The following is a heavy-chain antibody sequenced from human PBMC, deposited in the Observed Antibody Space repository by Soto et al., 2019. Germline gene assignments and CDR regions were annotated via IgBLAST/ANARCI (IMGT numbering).Heavy chain of an antibody. V-gene: IGHV4-30-4*08. Sequence: SETLSLTCTVTGASSRGSYYFWSWIRQPPGEGLEWLGYVYSTGSTYYNPSLKSRISMSVDTSKNQFSLILSSVSAADTAVYYCARDAIRGSAAMKTCWGQGTLVTVSS. CDR2: VYSTGST. CDR3: ARDAIRGSAAMKTC. J-gene: IGHJ4*02. CDR1: GASSRGSYYF.